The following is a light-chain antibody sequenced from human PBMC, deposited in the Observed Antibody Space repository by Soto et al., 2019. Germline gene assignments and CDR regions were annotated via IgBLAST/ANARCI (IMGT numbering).Light chain of an antibody. V-gene: IGKV3-20*01. J-gene: IGKJ2*01. CDR3: QQYGSSLYT. CDR1: QSVKSSY. Sequence: EIVLTQSPGTLSLSPGERATLSCRASQSVKSSYLAWYQQKPGQAPRLLIYGASSRATGIPDRFSGSGSGIDFTLTISRLEPEDFAVYYCQQYGSSLYTFGQGTKLEIK. CDR2: GAS.